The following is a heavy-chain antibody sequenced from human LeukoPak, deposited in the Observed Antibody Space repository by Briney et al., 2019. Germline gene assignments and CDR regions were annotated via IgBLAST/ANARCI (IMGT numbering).Heavy chain of an antibody. CDR1: GYTFASYY. J-gene: IGHJ4*02. CDR3: ARGGLVRSASLDY. Sequence: GSVKVSCKAAGYTFASYYMHWVRQSPGQGLEWRGIINPSGGSTSYAQKFQGRVTMTRDMSTSTVYMELSSLRSEDTAVYYRARGGLVRSASLDYWGQGTLVTVSS. CDR2: INPSGGST. V-gene: IGHV1-46*01. D-gene: IGHD6-6*01.